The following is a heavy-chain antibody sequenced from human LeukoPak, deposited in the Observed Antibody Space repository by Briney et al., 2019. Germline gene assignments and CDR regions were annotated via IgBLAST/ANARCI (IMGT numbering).Heavy chain of an antibody. CDR1: GGNFSSYA. J-gene: IGHJ3*02. V-gene: IGHV1-69*05. CDR2: IIPISGTA. CDR3: ASSYDSSGYYYGAFDI. Sequence: GASVKVSCKASGGNFSSYAISWVRQAPGQGLEWMGGIIPISGTANYAQKFQGRVTITTDESTSTAYMELSSLRSEDTAVYYCASSYDSSGYYYGAFDIWGQGTMVTVSS. D-gene: IGHD3-22*01.